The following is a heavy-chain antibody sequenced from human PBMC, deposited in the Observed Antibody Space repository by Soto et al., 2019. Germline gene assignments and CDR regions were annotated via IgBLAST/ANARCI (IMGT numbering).Heavy chain of an antibody. Sequence: QITVKESGLTLVKPTETLTLTCTFSGFSLSSIGMGVGWIRQPPGKALEWLALIYWDDDKRYSPSLSSRLTITQDPSKTEVELTMTNMDPVDTATYYCARLTRGVYDSGRLWEKFDYWGQGTLVTVSS. J-gene: IGHJ4*02. V-gene: IGHV2-5*02. CDR1: GFSLSSIGMG. CDR3: ARLTRGVYDSGRLWEKFDY. D-gene: IGHD5-12*01. CDR2: IYWDDDK.